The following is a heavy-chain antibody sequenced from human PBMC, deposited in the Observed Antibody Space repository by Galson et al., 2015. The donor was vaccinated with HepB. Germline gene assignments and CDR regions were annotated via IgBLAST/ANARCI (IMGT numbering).Heavy chain of an antibody. CDR1: GFTFSSYA. Sequence: LRLSCAASGFTFSSYAMGWVRQAPGKGLEWVSAITGSGGSTYYADSVKGRFTISRDNSKNTLHLQMNSLRAEDSAIYYCAKAPRLWGSSSGPVVFDSWGQGTLVTVSS. CDR3: AKAPRLWGSSSGPVVFDS. J-gene: IGHJ4*02. D-gene: IGHD6-13*01. CDR2: ITGSGGST. V-gene: IGHV3-23*01.